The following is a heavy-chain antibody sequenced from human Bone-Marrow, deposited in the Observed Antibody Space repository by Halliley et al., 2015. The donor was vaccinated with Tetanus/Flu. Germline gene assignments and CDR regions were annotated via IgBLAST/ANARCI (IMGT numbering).Heavy chain of an antibody. CDR3: ARSFYDGRSPFDP. D-gene: IGHD3-22*01. V-gene: IGHV4-4*02. CDR2: IHPSGST. CDR1: GASIWTNNW. J-gene: IGHJ5*02. Sequence: TLSLTCAVSGASIWTNNWRSWVRQSPRKGLEWIGEIHPSGSTSYNPSLRSRVTISVDKSRNQFSLSLSSVTAADSAVYYCARSFYDGRSPFDPWGQGALVTVSS.